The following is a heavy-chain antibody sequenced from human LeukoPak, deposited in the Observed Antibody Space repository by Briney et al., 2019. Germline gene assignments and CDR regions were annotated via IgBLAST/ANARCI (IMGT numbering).Heavy chain of an antibody. J-gene: IGHJ4*02. V-gene: IGHV3-53*03. Sequence: PGGSLRLPCAASGITVSSNYMSWVRQPPGTGLAWVSDLYSGGTTYYTVSVKGRFAISRDNSKNRVYLQMNTLRAEDTAVYYCATERLRDGYWGQGTLVTVSS. D-gene: IGHD4-17*01. CDR2: LYSGGTT. CDR1: GITVSSNY. CDR3: ATERLRDGY.